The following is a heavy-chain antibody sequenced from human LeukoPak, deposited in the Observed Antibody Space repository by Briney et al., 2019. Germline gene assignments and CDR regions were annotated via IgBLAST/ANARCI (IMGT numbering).Heavy chain of an antibody. CDR2: INDSGST. Sequence: SETLSLTCAVYGGSFSGYYWSWIRQPPGKGLEWIGEINDSGSTSCSPSLKSRVSISVDTSKNQFSLKLSSVTAADTAVYYCARVIDYDISGYYLGYWGQGNRVTFSS. CDR1: GGSFSGYY. V-gene: IGHV4-34*01. D-gene: IGHD3-22*01. CDR3: ARVIDYDISGYYLGY. J-gene: IGHJ4*02.